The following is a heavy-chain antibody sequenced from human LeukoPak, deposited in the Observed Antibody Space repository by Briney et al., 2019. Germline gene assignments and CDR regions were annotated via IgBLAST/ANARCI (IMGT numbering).Heavy chain of an antibody. V-gene: IGHV3-30*01. CDR1: GFTFSSYA. CDR3: ARGEWELDYYYYMDV. Sequence: GGSLRLSCAASGFTFSSYAMHWVRQAPGKGLKWVAVISYDGSNKYYADSVKGRFTISRDNSKNTLYLQMNSLRAEDTAVYYCARGEWELDYYYYMDVWGKGTMVTVSS. CDR2: ISYDGSNK. D-gene: IGHD1-26*01. J-gene: IGHJ6*03.